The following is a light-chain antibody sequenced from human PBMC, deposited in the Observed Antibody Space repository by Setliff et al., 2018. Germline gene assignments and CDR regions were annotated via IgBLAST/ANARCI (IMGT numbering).Light chain of an antibody. CDR2: DVS. CDR1: SSDVGAYSH. CDR3: SSYTNSRTVI. V-gene: IGLV2-14*03. Sequence: QSALAQPASVSGSPGQSITISCAGTSSDVGAYSHVSWYQRHPGEAPKLLLYDVSNRPSGISHRFSGSKSGSTASLTISGLQAEDEADYFCSSYTNSRTVIFG. J-gene: IGLJ2*01.